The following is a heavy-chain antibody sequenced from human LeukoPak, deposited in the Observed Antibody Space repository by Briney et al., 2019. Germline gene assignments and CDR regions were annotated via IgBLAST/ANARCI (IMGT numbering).Heavy chain of an antibody. V-gene: IGHV1-18*01. CDR3: ARELDYYDSSLPDY. D-gene: IGHD3-22*01. CDR2: ISAYNGNT. J-gene: IGHJ4*02. CDR1: GYTFTSYG. Sequence: GASVKVSCKASGYTFTSYGISWVRQAPGQGLEWMGWISAYNGNTNYAQKLQGRVTMTTDTSTSTAYMELRSLRSDDTAVYYCARELDYYDSSLPDYWGQGTLVTVSS.